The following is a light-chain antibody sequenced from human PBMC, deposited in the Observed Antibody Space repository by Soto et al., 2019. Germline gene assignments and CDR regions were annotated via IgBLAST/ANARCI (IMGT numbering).Light chain of an antibody. J-gene: IGLJ3*02. CDR2: RNN. CDR1: SSNIGSHT. V-gene: IGLV1-47*01. CDR3: AAWDDSLRRV. Sequence: QSVLTQPPSASGTPGQRITISCSGSSSNIGSHTVNWHQQVPGTAPKLLIYRNNQRPSGVPDRFSGSKSGTSASLAISGLRSEDEADYYCAAWDDSLRRVFGGGTKLTVL.